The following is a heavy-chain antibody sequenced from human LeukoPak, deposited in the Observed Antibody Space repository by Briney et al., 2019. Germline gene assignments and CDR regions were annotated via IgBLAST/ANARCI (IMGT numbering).Heavy chain of an antibody. CDR2: IYYSGST. D-gene: IGHD5-18*01. Sequence: PSETLSLACSVSGGSISSSSYYWGWIRQPPGKGLEWIGSIYYSGSTYYNPSLKSRVTISVDTSKNQFSLKLSSVTAADTAVYYCAKDPGGYSYGYYDYWGQGTLVTVSS. J-gene: IGHJ4*02. V-gene: IGHV4-39*02. CDR1: GGSISSSSYY. CDR3: AKDPGGYSYGYYDY.